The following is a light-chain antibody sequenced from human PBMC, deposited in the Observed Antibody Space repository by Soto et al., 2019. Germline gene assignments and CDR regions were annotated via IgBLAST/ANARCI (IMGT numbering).Light chain of an antibody. CDR3: QQNNNWPPWT. J-gene: IGKJ1*01. Sequence: EIVMTQSPATLSVSPGERATLSCRASQSVSSNLAWYQQKPGQAPRLVIDGASTRATGIPARFSGSGSGTEFTLTISSLQSEDFAVYYCQQNNNWPPWTFGQGTKV. CDR2: GAS. CDR1: QSVSSN. V-gene: IGKV3-15*01.